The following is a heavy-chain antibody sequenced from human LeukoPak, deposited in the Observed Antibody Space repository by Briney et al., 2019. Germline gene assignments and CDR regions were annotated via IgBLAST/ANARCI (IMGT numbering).Heavy chain of an antibody. CDR3: ARAKWERVVIFRPDYYYYYMDV. J-gene: IGHJ6*03. CDR2: IIPIFGTA. D-gene: IGHD3-3*01. CDR1: GGTFSSYA. V-gene: IGHV1-69*05. Sequence: GSSVKVSCKASGGTFSSYAISWVRQAPGQGLEWMGGIIPIFGTANYAQKFQGRVTITTDESTSTAYMELSSLRSEDAAVYYCARAKWERVVIFRPDYYYYYMDVWGKGTTVTVSS.